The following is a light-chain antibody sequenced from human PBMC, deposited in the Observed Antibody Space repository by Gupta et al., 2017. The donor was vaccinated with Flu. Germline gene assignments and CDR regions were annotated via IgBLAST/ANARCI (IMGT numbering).Light chain of an antibody. Sequence: SCTRTTSERAGENSVSWYHQRPATAPNHIIYDVSNRRSGMTNRFSASNSGITSSLTISLLPAEDEADYYCSSYTTGTTTVVEFGGGTKLTVL. CDR3: SSYTTGTTTVVE. CDR1: TSERAGENS. J-gene: IGLJ2*01. CDR2: DVS. V-gene: IGLV2-14*04.